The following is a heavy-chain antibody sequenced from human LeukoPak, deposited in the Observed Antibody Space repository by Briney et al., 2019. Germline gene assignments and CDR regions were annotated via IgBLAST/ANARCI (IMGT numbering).Heavy chain of an antibody. Sequence: MAGGSLRLSCAASGFTFSSYSMNWVRQAPGKGLEWVSSISSSSSYIYYADSVKGRFTISRDNAKNSLYLQMNSLRAEDTAVYYCARVRVLSSGSYGINYYYYYMDVWGKGTTVTISS. CDR2: ISSSSSYI. J-gene: IGHJ6*03. CDR1: GFTFSSYS. CDR3: ARVRVLSSGSYGINYYYYYMDV. V-gene: IGHV3-21*01. D-gene: IGHD3-10*01.